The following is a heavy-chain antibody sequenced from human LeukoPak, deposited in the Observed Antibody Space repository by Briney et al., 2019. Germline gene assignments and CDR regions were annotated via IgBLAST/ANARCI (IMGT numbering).Heavy chain of an antibody. Sequence: SETLSLTCTVSGGAISSYYWSWIRQPPGKGLEWIGYIYYSGSTNYNPSLKSRVTISVDTSKNQFSLKLSSVTAADTAVYYCARVTTTVTPGQYYYYGMDVWGKGTTVTVSS. V-gene: IGHV4-59*01. CDR2: IYYSGST. J-gene: IGHJ6*04. D-gene: IGHD4-17*01. CDR1: GGAISSYY. CDR3: ARVTTTVTPGQYYYYGMDV.